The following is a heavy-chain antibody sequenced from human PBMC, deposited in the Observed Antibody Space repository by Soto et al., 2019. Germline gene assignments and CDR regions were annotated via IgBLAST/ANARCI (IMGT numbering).Heavy chain of an antibody. CDR2: IIPIFGTA. CDR1: GGTFSSYA. J-gene: IGHJ4*02. Sequence: SVKVSCTASGGTFSSYAISWVRQAPGRGLEWMGGIIPIFGTANYAQKFQGRVTITADESTSTAYMELSSLRVEDTAVYYCAKDRGSNWTPSYFDHWGQGTLVTVSS. D-gene: IGHD6-13*01. CDR3: AKDRGSNWTPSYFDH. V-gene: IGHV1-69*13.